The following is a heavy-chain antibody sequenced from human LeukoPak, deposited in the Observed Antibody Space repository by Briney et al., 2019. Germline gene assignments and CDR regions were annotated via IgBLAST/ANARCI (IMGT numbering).Heavy chain of an antibody. CDR2: ISGSGGST. CDR1: GFTFSSYG. D-gene: IGHD3-10*01. V-gene: IGHV3-23*01. J-gene: IGHJ4*02. Sequence: GGSLRLSCAASGFTFSSYGMSWVRQAPGKGLEWVSAISGSGGSTYYADSVKGRFTISRDNSKNTLYLQMNSLRAEDTAVYCCAKDLAMVRGVIPSFDYWGQGTLVTVSS. CDR3: AKDLAMVRGVIPSFDY.